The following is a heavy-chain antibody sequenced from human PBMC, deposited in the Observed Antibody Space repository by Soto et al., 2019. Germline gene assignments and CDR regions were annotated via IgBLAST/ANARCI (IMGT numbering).Heavy chain of an antibody. V-gene: IGHV1-18*01. Sequence: QVQLVQSGAEVKKPGASVKVSCKASGYTFTSYGISWVRQAPGQGLEWMGWISAYNGNTNYAQKLQGRVTMTTDTSTSTAYMELRSLRSDDTAVYYCARDPTVYDFWSGSDKGGNWFDPWGQGTLVTVPS. CDR2: ISAYNGNT. D-gene: IGHD3-3*01. CDR1: GYTFTSYG. CDR3: ARDPTVYDFWSGSDKGGNWFDP. J-gene: IGHJ5*02.